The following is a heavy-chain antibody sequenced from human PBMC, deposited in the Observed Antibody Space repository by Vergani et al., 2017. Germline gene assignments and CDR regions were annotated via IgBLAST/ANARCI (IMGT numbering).Heavy chain of an antibody. V-gene: IGHV3-30-3*01. CDR3: ARYLGARDSYYYYYMDV. CDR2: ISFDGTNE. D-gene: IGHD1-26*01. J-gene: IGHJ6*03. Sequence: QVQLVESGGGVVQPGTSLRLSCVVSGFALNRHAMYWVRQAPGKGLEWVVGISFDGTNEYYPDLVKGRFTISRDIAKNTLYLQMNSLRAEDTAVYYCARYLGARDSYYYYYMDVWGKGTTVTVSS. CDR1: GFALNRHA.